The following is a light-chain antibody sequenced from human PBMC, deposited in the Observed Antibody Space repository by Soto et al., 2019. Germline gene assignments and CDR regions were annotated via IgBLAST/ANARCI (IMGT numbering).Light chain of an antibody. Sequence: EIVMTQSPATLYVSPGERATLSCRASQSITRNLAWYQQSPGQAPRLLIYGASTRATGIPARFSGSGSGTEFTLTINRLQSEDFAVYYCQQYNNWPMWTFGQGTKVDIK. J-gene: IGKJ1*01. CDR2: GAS. CDR1: QSITRN. V-gene: IGKV3-15*01. CDR3: QQYNNWPMWT.